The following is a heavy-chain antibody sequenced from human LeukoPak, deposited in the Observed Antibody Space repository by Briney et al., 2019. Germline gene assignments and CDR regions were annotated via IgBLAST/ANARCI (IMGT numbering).Heavy chain of an antibody. J-gene: IGHJ6*02. V-gene: IGHV5-51*01. CDR1: GYSFTSYW. CDR3: ARRLGNPGGYYYYGMDV. CDR2: IYPGDSDT. D-gene: IGHD4-23*01. Sequence: GESLKISCKGSGYSFTSYWIGWVRQMPGKGLEWMGIIYPGDSDTRYSPSFQGQVTISADKSISTAYLQWSSLKASDTAMYYCARRLGNPGGYYYYGMDVWGQGTTVTVSS.